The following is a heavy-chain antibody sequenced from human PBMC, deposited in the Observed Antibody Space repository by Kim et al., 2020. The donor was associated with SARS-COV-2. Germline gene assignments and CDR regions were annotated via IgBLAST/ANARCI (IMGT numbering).Heavy chain of an antibody. Sequence: TDYADSGKGRFTISRDNAKNTLYLQMNSLRAEDTAVYYWARRPERYGMDVWGQGTTVTVSS. V-gene: IGHV3-74*01. CDR2: T. J-gene: IGHJ6*02. CDR3: ARRPERYGMDV.